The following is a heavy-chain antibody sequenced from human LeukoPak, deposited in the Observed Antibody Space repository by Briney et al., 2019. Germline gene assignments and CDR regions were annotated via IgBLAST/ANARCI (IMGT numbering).Heavy chain of an antibody. J-gene: IGHJ5*02. CDR3: ARVYDFWSEQNWFDP. V-gene: IGHV4-59*01. CDR1: GGSISSYY. Sequence: SETLSLTCTVSGGSISSYYWSWIRQPPGKGLEWIGYIYYSGSINYNPPLKSRVTISVDTSKNQFSLKLSSVTAADTAVYYCARVYDFWSEQNWFDPWGQGTLVTVSS. D-gene: IGHD3-3*01. CDR2: IYYSGSI.